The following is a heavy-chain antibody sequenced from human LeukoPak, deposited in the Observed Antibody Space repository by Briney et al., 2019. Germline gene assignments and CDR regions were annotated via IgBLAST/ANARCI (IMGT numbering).Heavy chain of an antibody. J-gene: IGHJ4*02. CDR3: VRDGGYYGPDS. V-gene: IGHV3-7*04. D-gene: IGHD3-10*01. CDR2: INQVASEK. CDR1: GFTISFYW. Sequence: GGSLRLSCAASGFTISFYWMSWVRQDQGKGLEWVANINQVASEKNYVDSVKGRFTISRDNAKNSLYLQMNSVRAEDTAMYYCVRDGGYYGPDSWGQGALVSVSS.